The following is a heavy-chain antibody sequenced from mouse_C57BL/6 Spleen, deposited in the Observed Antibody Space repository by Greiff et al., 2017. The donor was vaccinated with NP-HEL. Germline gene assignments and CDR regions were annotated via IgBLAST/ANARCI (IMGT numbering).Heavy chain of an antibody. CDR1: GYTFTSYW. J-gene: IGHJ3*01. V-gene: IGHV1-55*01. CDR2: IYPGSGST. D-gene: IGHD2-4*01. CDR3: ARDYDYDGWFAY. Sequence: QVQLQQPGAELVKPGASVKMSCKASGYTFTSYWITWVKPRPGQGLEWIGDIYPGSGSTNYNEKFKSKATLTVDTSSSTAYMQLSSLTSEDSAVYYCARDYDYDGWFAYWGQGTLVTVSA.